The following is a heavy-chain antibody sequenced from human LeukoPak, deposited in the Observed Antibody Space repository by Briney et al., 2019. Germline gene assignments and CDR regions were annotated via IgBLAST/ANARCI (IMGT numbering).Heavy chain of an antibody. D-gene: IGHD3-16*01. CDR2: IRYDGSNK. J-gene: IGHJ4*02. Sequence: GGSLRLSCAASGFTFSSYGMHWVRQAPGKGLEWVAFIRYDGSNKYYADSVKGRFTVSRDNSKNTLYLQMNSLRAEDTAVYYCAKEGGLLWDYFDYWGQGTLVTVSS. CDR3: AKEGGLLWDYFDY. CDR1: GFTFSSYG. V-gene: IGHV3-30*02.